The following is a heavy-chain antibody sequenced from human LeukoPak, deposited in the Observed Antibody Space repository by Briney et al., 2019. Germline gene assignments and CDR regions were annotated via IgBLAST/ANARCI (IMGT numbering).Heavy chain of an antibody. CDR2: IKQDGSQK. Sequence: GGSLRLSCAASAFTFSSYWMSWVRQAPGKGLEWVANIKQDGSQKYYVDSVEGRFSISRDNAKHSLYLQMNSLRAEDTAVYYCARGVWYFDLWGRGTLVTVSS. CDR1: AFTFSSYW. V-gene: IGHV3-7*01. J-gene: IGHJ2*01. CDR3: ARGVWYFDL.